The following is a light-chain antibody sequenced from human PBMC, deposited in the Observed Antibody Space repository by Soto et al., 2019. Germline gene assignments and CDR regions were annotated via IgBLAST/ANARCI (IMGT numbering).Light chain of an antibody. CDR2: GAF. CDR1: QSVSSSY. J-gene: IGKJ3*01. V-gene: IGKV3-20*01. CDR3: QQYGDSPAT. Sequence: EILLTQSPGTLSFSPGERANHSSRASQSVSSSYLAWYQQKPGQAPRLLIYGAFNRATGIPDRFSGSGSGTDFTLTFSRLEPEDFAVYYCQQYGDSPATFGPGTKVDIK.